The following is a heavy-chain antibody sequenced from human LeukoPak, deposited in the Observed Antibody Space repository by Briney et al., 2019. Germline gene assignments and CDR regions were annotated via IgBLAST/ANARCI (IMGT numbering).Heavy chain of an antibody. J-gene: IGHJ4*02. CDR3: AKVGVRGYSTPPRNGFDC. CDR2: NSGSGGST. CDR1: GFTFSSYA. Sequence: GGSLRLSCAASGFTFSSYAMSWVRQAPGKGLEWVSANSGSGGSTYYADSVKGRFTISRDNSKNTLYLQMNSLRAEDTAVYYCAKVGVRGYSTPPRNGFDCWGQGTLVTVSS. V-gene: IGHV3-23*01. D-gene: IGHD5-18*01.